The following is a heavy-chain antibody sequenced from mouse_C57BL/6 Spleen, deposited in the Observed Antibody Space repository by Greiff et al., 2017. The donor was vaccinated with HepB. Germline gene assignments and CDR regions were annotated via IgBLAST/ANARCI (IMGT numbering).Heavy chain of an antibody. Sequence: QVQLQQPGAELVKPGASVKVSCKASGYTFTSYWMHWVKQRPGQGLEWIGRIHPADSDNNYNQKFKGKATLTVDKSSSTAYMQLSSLTSEDSAVYDCAIEAGNQFAYWGQGTLVTVSA. CDR1: GYTFTSYW. V-gene: IGHV1-74*01. CDR2: IHPADSDN. J-gene: IGHJ3*01. CDR3: AIEAGNQFAY. D-gene: IGHD4-1*01.